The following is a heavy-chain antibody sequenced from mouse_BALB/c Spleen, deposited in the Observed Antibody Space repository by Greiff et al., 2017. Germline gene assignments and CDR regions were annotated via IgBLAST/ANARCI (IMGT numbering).Heavy chain of an antibody. Sequence: EVKLMESGPELVKPGASVKISCKASGYTFTDYNMHWVKQSHGKSLEWIGYIYPYNGGTGYNQKFKSKATLTVDNSSSTAYMELRSLTSEDSAVYYCARFTYDYFDYWGQGTTLTVSS. CDR3: ARFTYDYFDY. V-gene: IGHV1S29*02. CDR1: GYTFTDYN. J-gene: IGHJ2*01. D-gene: IGHD2-3*01. CDR2: IYPYNGGT.